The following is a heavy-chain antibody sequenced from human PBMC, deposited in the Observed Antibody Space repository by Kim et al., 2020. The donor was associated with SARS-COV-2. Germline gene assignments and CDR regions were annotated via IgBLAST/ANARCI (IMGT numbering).Heavy chain of an antibody. D-gene: IGHD2-15*01. V-gene: IGHV1-2*04. J-gene: IGHJ4*02. CDR3: AREGVVVGGFDY. Sequence: NYAQKFQGWVTMTRDTSISTAYMELSRLRSDDTVVYYCAREGVVVGGFDYWGQGTLVTVSS.